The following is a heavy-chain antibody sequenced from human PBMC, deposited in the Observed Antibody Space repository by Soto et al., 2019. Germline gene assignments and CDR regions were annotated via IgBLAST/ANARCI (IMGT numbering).Heavy chain of an antibody. V-gene: IGHV6-1*01. CDR3: VKETQYSSSSGVRYCDH. J-gene: IGHJ4*02. D-gene: IGHD6-6*01. CDR2: TYYRSKWYN. CDR1: GDSVFSNSAA. Sequence: SQTLSLTCVISGDSVFSNSAAWTWIRQSPSGALEWLGKTYYRSKWYNDPAMSVEGRITIKPDTSKNQFSLQLKSVTPDDAAVYYCVKETQYSSSSGVRYCDHWGRGTLVTVSS.